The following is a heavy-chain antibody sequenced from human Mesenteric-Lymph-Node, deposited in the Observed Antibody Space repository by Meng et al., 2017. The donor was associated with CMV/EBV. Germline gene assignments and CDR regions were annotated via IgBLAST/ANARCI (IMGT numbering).Heavy chain of an antibody. CDR3: ARDSDTLFY. J-gene: IGHJ4*02. CDR2: ISGSSGTR. Sequence: GESLKISCVASGFTFSNYWMSWVRQAPGKGLEWISYISGSSGTRYYADSVMGRFTISRDNAKDSLYLQMDSLRVEDTAVYYCARDSDTLFYWGQGALVTVSS. D-gene: IGHD3-9*01. V-gene: IGHV3-48*04. CDR1: GFTFSNYW.